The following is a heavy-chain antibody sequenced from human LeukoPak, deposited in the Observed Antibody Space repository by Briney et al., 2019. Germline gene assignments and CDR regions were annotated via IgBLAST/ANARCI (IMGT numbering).Heavy chain of an antibody. D-gene: IGHD6-13*01. V-gene: IGHV3-30*18. J-gene: IGHJ4*02. CDR3: AKDHSSRASLYYFDY. Sequence: QPGRSLRLSFAASGFTFSSYGMHWVRQAPGKGLEWVAVISYDGSNKYYADSVKGRFTISRDNSKDTLYLQMNRLRAEDTAVYYCAKDHSSRASLYYFDYWGQGTLVTVSS. CDR2: ISYDGSNK. CDR1: GFTFSSYG.